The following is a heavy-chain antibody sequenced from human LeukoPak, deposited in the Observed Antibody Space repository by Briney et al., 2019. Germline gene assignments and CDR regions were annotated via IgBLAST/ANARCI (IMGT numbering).Heavy chain of an antibody. V-gene: IGHV3-11*04. CDR3: ARRYDFWSGYYGWFDP. J-gene: IGHJ5*02. CDR2: ISISGYST. Sequence: PGGSLRLSCAASGFAFNNYYMSWIRRAPGKGLEWISYISISGYSTYYADSVKGRFTISRDNAKNSLYLQMNNLRPEDTAFYYCARRYDFWSGYYGWFDPWAREPWSPSPQ. D-gene: IGHD3-3*01. CDR1: GFAFNNYY.